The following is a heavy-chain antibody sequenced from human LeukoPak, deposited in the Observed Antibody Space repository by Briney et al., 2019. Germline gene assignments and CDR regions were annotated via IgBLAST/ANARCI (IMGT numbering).Heavy chain of an antibody. Sequence: PGGSLRLSCAASGFTFSSYSMNWVRQAPGKGLEWVSSISSSSSYIYYADSVKGRFTISRDNAKNSLYPQMNSLRAEDTAVYYCARAVLGYCSSTSCNYYYMDVWGKGTTVTVSS. J-gene: IGHJ6*03. V-gene: IGHV3-21*01. CDR1: GFTFSSYS. CDR2: ISSSSSYI. CDR3: ARAVLGYCSSTSCNYYYMDV. D-gene: IGHD2-2*01.